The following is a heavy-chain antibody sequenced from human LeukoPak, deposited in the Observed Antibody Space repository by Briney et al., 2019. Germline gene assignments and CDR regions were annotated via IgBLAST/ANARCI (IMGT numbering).Heavy chain of an antibody. CDR2: IYYSGST. J-gene: IGHJ4*02. CDR1: GGSISSSSYY. D-gene: IGHD3-22*01. CDR3: ARVPYYDSSGAIGYFDY. Sequence: SETLSLTCTVSGGSISSSSYYWGWIRQPPGKGLEWIGSIYYSGSTYYNPSLKSRVTISVDTSKNQFSLKLSSVTAADTAVYYCARVPYYDSSGAIGYFDYWGQGTLVTVSS. V-gene: IGHV4-39*07.